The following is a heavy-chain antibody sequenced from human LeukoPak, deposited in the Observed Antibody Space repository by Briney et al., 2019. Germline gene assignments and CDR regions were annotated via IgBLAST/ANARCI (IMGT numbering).Heavy chain of an antibody. D-gene: IGHD2/OR15-2a*01. Sequence: GVSVKVSCKASGYTFTGYYMHWVRQAPGQGLEWMGWINPNSGGTNYAQKFQGRVTMTRDTSISTAYMELSRLRSDDTAVYYCARAPTNIFNWFDPWGQGTLVTVSS. CDR1: GYTFTGYY. CDR2: INPNSGGT. CDR3: ARAPTNIFNWFDP. V-gene: IGHV1-2*02. J-gene: IGHJ5*02.